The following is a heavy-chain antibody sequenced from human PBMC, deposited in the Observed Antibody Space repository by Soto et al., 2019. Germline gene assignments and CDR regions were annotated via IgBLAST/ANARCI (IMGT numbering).Heavy chain of an antibody. V-gene: IGHV3-9*01. CDR1: GFIFDDYA. D-gene: IGHD3-3*02. J-gene: IGHJ4*02. CDR2: ISWNSGRV. Sequence: EMQLAESGGGLVQPGRSLRLSCAASGFIFDDYAMHWVRQSPGKGLEWVSGISWNSGRVGYAASVKGRFTISRDNAKNSLCLQMNSLRGEDTAVYHCVKDAFSGLSSAESNGHYWGQGTLVTVSS. CDR3: VKDAFSGLSSAESNGHY.